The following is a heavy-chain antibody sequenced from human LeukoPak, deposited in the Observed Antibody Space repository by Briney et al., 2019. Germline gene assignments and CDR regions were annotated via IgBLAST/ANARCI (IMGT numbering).Heavy chain of an antibody. V-gene: IGHV3-21*01. CDR1: GFTFSSYS. D-gene: IGHD3-22*01. Sequence: GGSLRLSCAASGFTFSSYSMNWVRQAPGKGLEWVSSISSSSSYIYYADSVKGRFTISRDNAKNSLYLQMNSLRAEDTAVYYCARDRYDSSGSNGMDVWGQGTTVTVSS. CDR2: ISSSSSYI. J-gene: IGHJ6*02. CDR3: ARDRYDSSGSNGMDV.